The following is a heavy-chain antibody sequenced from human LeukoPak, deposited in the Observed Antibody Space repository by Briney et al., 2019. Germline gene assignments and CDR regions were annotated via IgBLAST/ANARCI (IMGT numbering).Heavy chain of an antibody. Sequence: ASVKVSCKASGYTFTAYYIHWVRQAPAQGLEWMGRINPNGGGTNYAQKFQGRVTMTRDTSISTAYMELSRMRSDDTAVYYCARDSVTGDMDVWGKGTTVTVSS. D-gene: IGHD2-21*02. J-gene: IGHJ6*03. CDR1: GYTFTAYY. V-gene: IGHV1-2*06. CDR2: INPNGGGT. CDR3: ARDSVTGDMDV.